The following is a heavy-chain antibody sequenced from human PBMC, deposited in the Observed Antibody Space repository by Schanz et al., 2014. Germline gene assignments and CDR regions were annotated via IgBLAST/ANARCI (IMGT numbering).Heavy chain of an antibody. V-gene: IGHV1-2*06. Sequence: QVQLVQSGAEVKKPGASMKVSCKASGRTFIVYHVLHWVRQAPGQGLEWMGRISPNSGDTHSAQKFQGRVTMTWDRSISTANMELSRLRSDDTAVYYCARDIQYHYDTSGPVGAFDIWGQGTTVTVSS. CDR3: ARDIQYHYDTSGPVGAFDI. J-gene: IGHJ3*02. CDR2: ISPNSGDT. CDR1: GRTFIVYH. D-gene: IGHD3-22*01.